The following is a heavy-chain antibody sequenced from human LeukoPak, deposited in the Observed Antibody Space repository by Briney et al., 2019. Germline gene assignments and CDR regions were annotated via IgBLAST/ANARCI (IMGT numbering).Heavy chain of an antibody. CDR1: GFTFDDYA. J-gene: IGHJ4*02. CDR3: AKARRYCGGDCYSYSFDY. V-gene: IGHV3-9*01. Sequence: GGSLRLSCAASGFTFDDYAMHWVRQAPGKGLEWVSGISWNSGSIGYADSVKSRFTISRDNAKNSLYLQMNSLRAEDTALYYCAKARRYCGGDCYSYSFDYWGQGTLVTVSS. CDR2: ISWNSGSI. D-gene: IGHD2-21*02.